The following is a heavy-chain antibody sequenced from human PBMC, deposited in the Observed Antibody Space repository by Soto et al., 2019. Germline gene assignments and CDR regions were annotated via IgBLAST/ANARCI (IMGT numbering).Heavy chain of an antibody. D-gene: IGHD3-9*01. Sequence: SETLSLTCAVYGGSFSGYYWSWIRQPPGKGLEWIGEINHSGSTNYNPSLKSRVTISVDTSKNQFSLKLSSVTAADTAVYYCARLALRYLDWLSSDYWGQGTLVTVSS. CDR1: GGSFSGYY. CDR3: ARLALRYLDWLSSDY. J-gene: IGHJ4*02. V-gene: IGHV4-34*01. CDR2: INHSGST.